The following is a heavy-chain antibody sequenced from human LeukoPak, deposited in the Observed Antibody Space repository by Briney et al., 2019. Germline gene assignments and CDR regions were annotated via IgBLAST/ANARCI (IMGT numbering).Heavy chain of an antibody. Sequence: ASVKVSCKASGYTFTGYYMHWVRQAPGQGLEWMGWINPNSGGTNYAQKFQGRVTMTRDMSISTAFMELSWLRSDDTAVYYCARARYTSGWSAMDVWGQGTTVTVSS. CDR2: INPNSGGT. D-gene: IGHD6-19*01. V-gene: IGHV1-2*02. J-gene: IGHJ6*02. CDR1: GYTFTGYY. CDR3: ARARYTSGWSAMDV.